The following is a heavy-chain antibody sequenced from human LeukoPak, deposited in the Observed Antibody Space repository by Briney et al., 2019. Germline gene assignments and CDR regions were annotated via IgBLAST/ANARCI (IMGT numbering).Heavy chain of an antibody. CDR2: IHGDGTTT. D-gene: IGHD3-16*02. V-gene: IGHV3-74*01. Sequence: GGSLRLSCAASGFTFSSFAMTWVRQAPGKGLEWVSRIHGDGTTTFYADSVKGRFTISRDNAKDTLYLQMNSLSAEDTAMYYCARERVISGYTLAWRAFDVWGHGTMVTVSP. J-gene: IGHJ3*01. CDR3: ARERVISGYTLAWRAFDV. CDR1: GFTFSSFA.